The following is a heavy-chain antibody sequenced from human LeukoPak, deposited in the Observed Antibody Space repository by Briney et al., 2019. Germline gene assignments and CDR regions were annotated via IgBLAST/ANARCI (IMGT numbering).Heavy chain of an antibody. D-gene: IGHD1-7*01. CDR2: IYYSGST. Sequence: SETLSLTCTVSGGSLSSYYWCWIRHPPGKELEGIGHIYYSGSTNYNHSLKSRVTISVDTSKNQFSLQLSSVTAADTAVYYCASSWNYFFGWFDLWGQGTLVTVSS. CDR1: GGSLSSYY. CDR3: ASSWNYFFGWFDL. J-gene: IGHJ5*02. V-gene: IGHV4-59*01.